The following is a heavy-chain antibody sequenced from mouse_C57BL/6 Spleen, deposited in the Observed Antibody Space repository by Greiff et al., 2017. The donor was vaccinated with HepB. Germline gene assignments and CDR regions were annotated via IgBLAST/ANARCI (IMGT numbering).Heavy chain of an antibody. Sequence: QVQLQQPGAELVKPGASVKLSCKASGYTFTSYWMQWVNQRPGQGLEWIGEIDPSDSYTNYNQKLKGKVTLTVDTSSSTAYMQLSSLTSEDSAIYYCARNYGSSWDYAMDYWGQGTSVTVSS. CDR2: IDPSDSYT. V-gene: IGHV1-50*01. D-gene: IGHD1-1*01. CDR1: GYTFTSYW. J-gene: IGHJ4*01. CDR3: ARNYGSSWDYAMDY.